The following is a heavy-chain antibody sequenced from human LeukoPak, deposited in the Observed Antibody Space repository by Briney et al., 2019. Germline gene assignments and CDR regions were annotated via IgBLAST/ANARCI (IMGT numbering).Heavy chain of an antibody. CDR2: IRYDGSNK. V-gene: IGHV3-30*02. D-gene: IGHD5-12*01. CDR3: AKSGGYSGYDTVYYFDY. J-gene: IGHJ4*02. CDR1: GFTFSSYS. Sequence: PGGSLRLSCAASGFTFSSYSMNWVRQAPGKGLEWVAFIRYDGSNKYYADSVKGRFTISRDNSKNTLYLQMNSLRAEDTAVYYCAKSGGYSGYDTVYYFDYWGQGTLVAVSS.